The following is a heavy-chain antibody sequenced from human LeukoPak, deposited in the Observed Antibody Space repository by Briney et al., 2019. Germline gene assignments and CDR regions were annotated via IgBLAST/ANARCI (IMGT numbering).Heavy chain of an antibody. CDR3: SNQGGVLGYFDY. CDR1: GFTFSSYA. J-gene: IGHJ4*02. Sequence: PGRSLRLSCAASGFTFSSYAMHWVRQVPGKGLEWVAVISYDGSNKYYADSVKGRFTISRDNSKNTLYLQMNSLRAEDTAVYYCSNQGGVLGYFDYWGQGTLVTVSS. CDR2: ISYDGSNK. V-gene: IGHV3-30*01. D-gene: IGHD4-11*01.